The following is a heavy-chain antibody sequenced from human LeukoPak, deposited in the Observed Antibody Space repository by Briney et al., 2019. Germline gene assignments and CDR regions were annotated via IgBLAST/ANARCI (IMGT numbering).Heavy chain of an antibody. D-gene: IGHD6-13*01. Sequence: SETLSLTCAVYGGSFSGYYWSWIRQPPGKGLEWIGEINHSGSTNYNPSLKSRVTISVDTSKNQFSLKLSSVTAADTAVYYCARLTGERNRRIAAAGTGRWFDPWGHGTLVTVSS. CDR1: GGSFSGYY. V-gene: IGHV4-34*01. CDR3: ARLTGERNRRIAAAGTGRWFDP. J-gene: IGHJ5*02. CDR2: INHSGST.